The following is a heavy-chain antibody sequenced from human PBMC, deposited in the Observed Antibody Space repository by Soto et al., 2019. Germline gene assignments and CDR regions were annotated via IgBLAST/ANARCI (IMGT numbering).Heavy chain of an antibody. CDR1: GFTFSDYY. D-gene: IGHD5-18*01. CDR2: ISSSSSYT. CDR3: ARDRGWRYSYGTSSQIFDY. V-gene: IGHV3-11*05. J-gene: IGHJ4*02. Sequence: PGGSLRLSCAASGFTFSDYYMSWIRQAPGKGLEWVSYISSSSSYTNYADSVKGRFTISRDNAKNSLYLQMNSLRAEDTAVYYCARDRGWRYSYGTSSQIFDYWGQGTLVTVSS.